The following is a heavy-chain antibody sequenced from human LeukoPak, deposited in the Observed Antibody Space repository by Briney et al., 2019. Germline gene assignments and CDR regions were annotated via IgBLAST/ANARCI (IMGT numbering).Heavy chain of an antibody. D-gene: IGHD3-22*01. Sequence: GGSLRLSCAASGFTFSSYAMHWVRQAPGKGLEWVAVISYDGSNKYYADSVKGRFTISRDNSKNTLYLQMNSLRAEDTAVYYCARDRYYDSRASPPPHWGQGTLVTVSS. J-gene: IGHJ1*01. CDR3: ARDRYYDSRASPPPH. CDR2: ISYDGSNK. V-gene: IGHV3-30-3*01. CDR1: GFTFSSYA.